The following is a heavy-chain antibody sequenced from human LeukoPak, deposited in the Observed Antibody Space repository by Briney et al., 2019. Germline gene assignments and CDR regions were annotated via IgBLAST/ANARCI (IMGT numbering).Heavy chain of an antibody. CDR1: GYSFTNYW. CDR3: ASSRSGWSFDY. D-gene: IGHD6-19*01. V-gene: IGHV5-51*01. CDR2: IYPGDSGT. J-gene: IGHJ4*02. Sequence: RGESLKISCKGSGYSFTNYWIAWVRQMPGKGLEWMGIIYPGDSGTRYNPSFQGQVTISADKSISTAYLQWSSLKASDTAMYYCASSRSGWSFDYWGQGTLVTVSS.